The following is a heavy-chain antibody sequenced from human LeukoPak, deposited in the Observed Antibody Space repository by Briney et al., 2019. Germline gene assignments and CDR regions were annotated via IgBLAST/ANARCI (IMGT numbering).Heavy chain of an antibody. CDR2: IYYSGGT. CDR3: ATTGATSPSSASWFNIEY. J-gene: IGHJ4*02. CDR1: GGSVISYY. D-gene: IGHD6-13*01. Sequence: PSETLSLTCTVSGGSVISYYCNWVRQPPGRGLEWIGYIYYSGGTNYNPSLESRVTISLDTAKNQFSLKLRSVTAEDTAVYYCATTGATSPSSASWFNIEYWGQGTLVPVSS. V-gene: IGHV4-59*08.